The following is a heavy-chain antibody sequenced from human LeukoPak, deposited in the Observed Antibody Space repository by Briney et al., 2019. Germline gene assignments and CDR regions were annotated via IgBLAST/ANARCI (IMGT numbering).Heavy chain of an antibody. V-gene: IGHV4-34*01. CDR2: INHSGST. CDR3: ARTGRTYYDFWSGYYTGAWFDY. J-gene: IGHJ4*02. D-gene: IGHD3-3*01. CDR1: GGSFSGYY. Sequence: PSETLSLTCAVYGGSFSGYYWSWIRQPPGKGLEWIGEINHSGSTNYNPSLKSRVTISVDTSKNQFSLKLSSVTAADTAVYYCARTGRTYYDFWSGYYTGAWFDYWGQGTLVTVSS.